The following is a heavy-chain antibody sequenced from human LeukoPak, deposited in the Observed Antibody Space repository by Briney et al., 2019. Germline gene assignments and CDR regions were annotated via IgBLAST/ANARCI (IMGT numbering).Heavy chain of an antibody. Sequence: SQTLSLTCTVSGGSISSGSYYWSWIRQPAGKGLKWIGRIYTSGSTNYNPSLKSRVTISVDTSKNQFSLKLSSVTAADTAVYYCARSRPRYCSSTSCRVYNAFDIWGQGTMVTVSS. CDR3: ARSRPRYCSSTSCRVYNAFDI. CDR2: IYTSGST. D-gene: IGHD2-2*01. J-gene: IGHJ3*02. CDR1: GGSISSGSYY. V-gene: IGHV4-61*02.